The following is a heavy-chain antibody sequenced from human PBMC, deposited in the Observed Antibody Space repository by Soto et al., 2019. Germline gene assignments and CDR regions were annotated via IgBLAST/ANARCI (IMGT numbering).Heavy chain of an antibody. V-gene: IGHV3-23*01. D-gene: IGHD5-12*01. J-gene: IGHJ4*02. CDR2: ISVTGANT. CDR1: GFTFSSYG. Sequence: PGGSLRLSCSASGFTFSSYGMSWVRQAPGKGLEWVSAISVTGANTFYADSVKGRFTISRDNSKNTLSLQVNSLRAEDTAVYYCARNGGLPSAPDYWGQGTLVTVSS. CDR3: ARNGGLPSAPDY.